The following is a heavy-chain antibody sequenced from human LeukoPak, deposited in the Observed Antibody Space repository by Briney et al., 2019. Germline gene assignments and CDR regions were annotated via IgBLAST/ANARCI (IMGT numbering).Heavy chain of an antibody. V-gene: IGHV5-51*01. J-gene: IGHJ4*02. Sequence: GASLRISCKGSGYPFSSYWIGWVRQMPGKGLEWMGIIYPGDSDTRYSPSLQGQVTISVDTSIGTAYLQWSSLKASDTAIYYCARQNDFRLDYWGQGTLVTV. CDR3: ARQNDFRLDY. CDR1: GYPFSSYW. CDR2: IYPGDSDT. D-gene: IGHD3-3*01.